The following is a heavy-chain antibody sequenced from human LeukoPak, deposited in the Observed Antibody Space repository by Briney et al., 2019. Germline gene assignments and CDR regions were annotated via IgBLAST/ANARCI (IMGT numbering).Heavy chain of an antibody. CDR2: ISGSGHNT. Sequence: GGTLGLSCAASGFTFSNYGMNWVRQAPGKGLEWVSAISGSGHNTYYADSVKGRFTISRDNSKNTLYLQMNSLRAEDTAVYYCAKSKDYGGMYYFDYWGQGTLVTVSS. D-gene: IGHD4-23*01. V-gene: IGHV3-23*01. CDR1: GFTFSNYG. J-gene: IGHJ4*02. CDR3: AKSKDYGGMYYFDY.